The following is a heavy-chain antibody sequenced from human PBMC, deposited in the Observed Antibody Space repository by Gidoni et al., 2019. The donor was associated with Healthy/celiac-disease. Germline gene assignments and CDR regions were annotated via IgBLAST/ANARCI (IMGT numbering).Heavy chain of an antibody. D-gene: IGHD3-22*01. V-gene: IGHV3-23*01. CDR3: AKDQSTYYYDSSGDGY. Sequence: EVQLLESGGGLVQPGGSLRLSCAASGFTFSSYAMSWVRQAPGKGLEWVSASSGSGGSTYYADSVKGRFTISRDNSKNTLYLQMNSLRAEDTAVYYCAKDQSTYYYDSSGDGYWGQGTLVTVSS. CDR2: SSGSGGST. J-gene: IGHJ4*02. CDR1: GFTFSSYA.